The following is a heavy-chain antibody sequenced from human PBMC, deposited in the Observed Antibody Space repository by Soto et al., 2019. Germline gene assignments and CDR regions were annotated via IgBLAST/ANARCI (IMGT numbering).Heavy chain of an antibody. CDR2: IGGSGGST. Sequence: GGSLRLSCAASGFTFSSYPMSWVRQAPGQGLEWVSSIGGSGGSTYYADSVKGRFTISRDNSKNTLYLQMNSLRAEDTAVYYCAKPAYYYDSSGFWGLWGRGTLVTVSS. J-gene: IGHJ2*01. D-gene: IGHD3-22*01. V-gene: IGHV3-23*01. CDR3: AKPAYYYDSSGFWGL. CDR1: GFTFSSYP.